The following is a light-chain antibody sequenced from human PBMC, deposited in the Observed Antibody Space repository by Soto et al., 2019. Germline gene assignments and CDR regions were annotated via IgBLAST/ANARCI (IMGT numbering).Light chain of an antibody. Sequence: EIVMTQSPATLSVSPGERSTLSCRASQSVSTNLAWYQQKPGQAPSLLIYGASTRATGVPDRFSGTGSGTEFTLTISSLKSEDYAVYYCQQYKSWPPITFGQGTRLEIK. CDR1: QSVSTN. J-gene: IGKJ5*01. CDR3: QQYKSWPPIT. V-gene: IGKV3-15*01. CDR2: GAS.